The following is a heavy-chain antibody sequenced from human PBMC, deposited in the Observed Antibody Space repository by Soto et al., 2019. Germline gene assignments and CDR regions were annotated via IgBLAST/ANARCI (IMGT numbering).Heavy chain of an antibody. CDR2: ISWNSGSI. D-gene: IGHD3-16*01. CDR1: GFTFDDYA. V-gene: IGHV3-9*01. J-gene: IGHJ6*03. Sequence: GGSLRLSCAASGFTFDDYAMHWVRQAPGKGLEWVSGISWNSGSIGYADSVKGRFTISRDNAKNSLYLQMNSLRAEDTALYYCAILPHLGEFYYYYYMDVWGKGTTVTVSS. CDR3: AILPHLGEFYYYYYMDV.